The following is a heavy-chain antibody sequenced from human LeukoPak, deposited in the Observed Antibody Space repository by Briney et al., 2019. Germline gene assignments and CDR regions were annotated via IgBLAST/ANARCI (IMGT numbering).Heavy chain of an antibody. CDR3: ARDRDLYDFWSGYYNLNHYFDY. D-gene: IGHD3-3*01. CDR2: ISAYNGNT. V-gene: IGHV1-18*01. Sequence: ASVKVSCKASGYTFTSYGISWVRQAPGQGLEWMGWISAYNGNTNHAQKLQGRVTMTTDTSTSTAYMELRSLRSDDTAVYYCARDRDLYDFWSGYYNLNHYFDYWGQGTLVTVSS. J-gene: IGHJ4*02. CDR1: GYTFTSYG.